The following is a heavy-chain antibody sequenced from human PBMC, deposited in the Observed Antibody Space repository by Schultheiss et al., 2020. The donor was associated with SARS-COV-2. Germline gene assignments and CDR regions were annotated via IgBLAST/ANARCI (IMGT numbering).Heavy chain of an antibody. V-gene: IGHV4-59*12. CDR2: IYYSGST. D-gene: IGHD5-12*01. CDR3: ARDSSGYVTY. CDR1: GGSISSYY. Sequence: SETLSLTCTVSGGSISSYYWSWIRQPPGKGLEWIGSIYYSGSTNYNPSLKSRVTISVDTSKNQFSLKLSSVTAADTAVYYCARDSSGYVTYWGQGTLVTVSS. J-gene: IGHJ4*02.